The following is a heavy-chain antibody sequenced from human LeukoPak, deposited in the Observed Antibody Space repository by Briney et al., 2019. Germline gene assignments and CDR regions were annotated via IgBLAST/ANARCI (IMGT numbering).Heavy chain of an antibody. D-gene: IGHD3-22*01. CDR1: GGTFSRFT. V-gene: IGHV1-69*13. CDR3: AREWGLESSGYYCAY. CDR2: ITPIFGTA. J-gene: IGHJ4*02. Sequence: SVKVSCKASGGTFSRFTISWVRQAPGQGFEWMGGITPIFGTANFAQKFQGRVSITADESTSTAFMELSSLRSEDTAVYYCAREWGLESSGYYCAYWGQGTLVTVSS.